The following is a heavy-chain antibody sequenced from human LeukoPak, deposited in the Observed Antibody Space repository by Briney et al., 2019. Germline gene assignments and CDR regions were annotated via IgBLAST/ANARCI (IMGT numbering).Heavy chain of an antibody. V-gene: IGHV1-2*02. Sequence: SVKLSRSASGYPFTRSYMHWMRQAPGQGQEWMGWINPNSGGTNYAQKFQGRVTMTRDTSISTAYMELSRLRSDDTAVYYCARVFSLRHNYYFDYWGQGTLVTVSS. CDR2: INPNSGGT. J-gene: IGHJ4*02. D-gene: IGHD1-1*01. CDR3: ARVFSLRHNYYFDY. CDR1: GYPFTRSY.